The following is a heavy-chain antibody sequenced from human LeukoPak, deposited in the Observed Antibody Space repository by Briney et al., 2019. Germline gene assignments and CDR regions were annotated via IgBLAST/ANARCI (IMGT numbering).Heavy chain of an antibody. J-gene: IGHJ4*02. CDR1: GLTLSSYW. CDR2: INSDGSST. D-gene: IGHD3-3*01. Sequence: GGSLRLSCACSGLTLSSYWMQWVRKAPGKGLVWVSRINSDGSSTSYADSVKGRFTISRDNAKNTLYLQMNSLRAEDTAVYYCARGVTIFGVVIADFDYWGQGTLVTVSS. V-gene: IGHV3-74*01. CDR3: ARGVTIFGVVIADFDY.